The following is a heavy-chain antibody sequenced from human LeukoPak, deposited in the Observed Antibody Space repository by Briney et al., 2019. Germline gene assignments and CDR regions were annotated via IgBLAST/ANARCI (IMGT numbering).Heavy chain of an antibody. D-gene: IGHD5-18*01. CDR3: ARTTWIHQNHFDY. V-gene: IGHV3-7*01. Sequence: PGGSLRLSCAASGFTFSSYWMSWVRQAPGKGLEWVANIKQDGSEKFYVDSVKGRFTISRDNAKNSLYLQMNSLRAEDTAVYYCARTTWIHQNHFDYWGQGTLVTVSS. J-gene: IGHJ4*02. CDR2: IKQDGSEK. CDR1: GFTFSSYW.